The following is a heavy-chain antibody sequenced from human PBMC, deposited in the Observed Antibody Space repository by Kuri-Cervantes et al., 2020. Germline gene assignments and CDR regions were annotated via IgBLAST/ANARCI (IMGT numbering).Heavy chain of an antibody. J-gene: IGHJ4*02. D-gene: IGHD2-2*01. CDR1: GFTFDDYA. V-gene: IGHV3-9*01. CDR2: ISWNGGTI. CDR3: AKDRSSTSYFYFDY. Sequence: GGSLRLSCAASGFTFDDYAMHWVRRAPGKGLEWVSGISWNGGTIYYADSVRGRFTISRDNAKNSLYLQMSSLRAEDTALYYCAKDRSSTSYFYFDYWGQGNLVTVSS.